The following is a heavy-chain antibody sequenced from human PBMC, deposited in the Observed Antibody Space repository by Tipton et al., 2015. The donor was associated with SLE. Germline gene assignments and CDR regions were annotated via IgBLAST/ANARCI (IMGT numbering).Heavy chain of an antibody. CDR1: GDTFSSFD. V-gene: IGHV1-8*01. J-gene: IGHJ6*02. CDR3: ARARQAEGYDHGIDV. CDR2: MNPDTGDT. Sequence: QLVQSGAEVKKPGASVKVSCGASGDTFSSFDINWVRQATGQGLEWMGSMNPDTGDTVYAQRFQGRVTMTRDTSINTAYMELSSRSSDDTAVYYCARARQAEGYDHGIDVWGQGATVFVSS.